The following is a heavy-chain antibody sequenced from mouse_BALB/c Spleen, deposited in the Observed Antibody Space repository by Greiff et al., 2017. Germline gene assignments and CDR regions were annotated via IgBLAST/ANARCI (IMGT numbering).Heavy chain of an antibody. D-gene: IGHD3-1*01. V-gene: IGHV14-4*02. Sequence: VQLQQSGAELVRSGASVKLSCTASGFNIKDYYMHWVKQRPERGLEWIGWIDPENGDTEYAPKFQGKATMTADTSSNTAYLQLSSLTSEDTAVYYCNAWATGYAMDYWGQGTAVTVSS. J-gene: IGHJ4*01. CDR1: GFNIKDYY. CDR2: IDPENGDT. CDR3: NAWATGYAMDY.